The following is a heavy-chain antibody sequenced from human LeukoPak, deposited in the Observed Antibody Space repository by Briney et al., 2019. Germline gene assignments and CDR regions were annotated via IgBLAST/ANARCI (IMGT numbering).Heavy chain of an antibody. J-gene: IGHJ6*03. V-gene: IGHV4-59*01. CDR1: GGSISSYY. D-gene: IGHD3-9*01. Sequence: PSETLSLTCTVSGGSISSYYWSWIRQPPGKGLEWIGYIYYSGSTNYNPSLKSRVTISVDTSKNQFSLKLSSVTAADTAVYYCARNRVLTGYYGYDYYYMDVWGKGTTVTVSS. CDR2: IYYSGST. CDR3: ARNRVLTGYYGYDYYYMDV.